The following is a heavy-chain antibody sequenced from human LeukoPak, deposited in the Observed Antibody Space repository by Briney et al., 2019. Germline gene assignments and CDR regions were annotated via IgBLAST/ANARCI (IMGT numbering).Heavy chain of an antibody. CDR2: NNHNGST. D-gene: IGHD5-12*01. V-gene: IGHV4-34*01. CDR3: ARGLPDYHYYYYYMDV. J-gene: IGHJ6*03. Sequence: EASETLSLTCALYGGSFSGYYWSRIRQPPGKRLEWIGENNHNGSTNYNPSLKSRVTISIDTSKNQFSLKLTSVTAADTAVYYCARGLPDYHYYYYYMDVWGKGTTVTVSS. CDR1: GGSFSGYY.